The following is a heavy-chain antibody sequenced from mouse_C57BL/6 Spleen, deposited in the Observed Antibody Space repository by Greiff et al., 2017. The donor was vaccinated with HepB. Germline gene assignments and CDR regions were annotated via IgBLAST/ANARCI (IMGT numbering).Heavy chain of an antibody. CDR2: IWGVGST. D-gene: IGHD1-1*01. CDR1: GFSLTSYG. V-gene: IGHV2-6*01. CDR3: AREGGSNSRGFAY. Sequence: VKLMESGPGLVAPSQSLSITCTVSGFSLTSYGVDWVRQSPGKGLEWLGVIWGVGSTNYNSALKSRLSISKDNSKSQVFLKMNSLQTDDTAMYYCAREGGSNSRGFAYWGQGTLVTVSA. J-gene: IGHJ3*01.